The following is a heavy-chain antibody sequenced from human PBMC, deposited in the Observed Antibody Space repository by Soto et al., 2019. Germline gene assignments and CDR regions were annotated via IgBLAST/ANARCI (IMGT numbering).Heavy chain of an antibody. V-gene: IGHV1-24*01. Sequence: SPVNVSCRVSGYTLIELHIHWVRLAHGEGLEWMEGFDLENGETIYSQRFQGRVTMTEESSADTPYMELSSLRSEDTAVYYCAIEVPRINQFDHWGQGTMVTGS. CDR3: AIEVPRINQFDH. CDR2: FDLENGET. CDR1: GYTLIELH. J-gene: IGHJ4*02.